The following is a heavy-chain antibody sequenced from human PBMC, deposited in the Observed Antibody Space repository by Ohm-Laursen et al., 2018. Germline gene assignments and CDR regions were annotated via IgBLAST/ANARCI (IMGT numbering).Heavy chain of an antibody. CDR2: INPSGGST. Sequence: ASVKVSCKASGYTFTNYYMHWVRQAPGQGLEWMGIINPSGGSTSYAQKFQGRVTMTRDTSTSTVYMELSSLRSEDTAVYYCAGGYCSSTSCYKDRWFDPWGQGTLVTVSS. CDR1: GYTFTNYY. CDR3: AGGYCSSTSCYKDRWFDP. J-gene: IGHJ5*02. D-gene: IGHD2-2*02. V-gene: IGHV1-46*01.